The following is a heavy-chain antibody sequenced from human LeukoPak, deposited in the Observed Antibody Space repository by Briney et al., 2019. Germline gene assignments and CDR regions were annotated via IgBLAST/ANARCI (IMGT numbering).Heavy chain of an antibody. J-gene: IGHJ4*02. CDR3: ARGYYYGSGSYYAPFRYYFDY. CDR1: GGSISSYY. D-gene: IGHD3-10*01. Sequence: PSGTLSLTCTVSGGSISSYYWSWIRQPPGKGLEWIGYIYYSGSTNYNPSLKSRVTISVDTSKNQFSLKLSSVTAADTAVYYCARGYYYGSGSYYAPFRYYFDYWGQGTLVTVSS. CDR2: IYYSGST. V-gene: IGHV4-59*12.